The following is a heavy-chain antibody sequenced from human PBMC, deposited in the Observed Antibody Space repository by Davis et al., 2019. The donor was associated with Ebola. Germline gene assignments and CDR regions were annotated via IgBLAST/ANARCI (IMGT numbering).Heavy chain of an antibody. CDR2: INPSGGST. J-gene: IGHJ4*02. CDR1: GYTFTSYY. D-gene: IGHD3-9*01. Sequence: ASVKVSCKASGYTFTSYYMHWVRQAPGQGLEWMGIINPSGGSTSYAQKFQGRVTMTRDTSTSTVYMELSSLRSEDTAVYYCARAVLRYFDWLAYFDYWGQGTLVTVSS. V-gene: IGHV1-46*01. CDR3: ARAVLRYFDWLAYFDY.